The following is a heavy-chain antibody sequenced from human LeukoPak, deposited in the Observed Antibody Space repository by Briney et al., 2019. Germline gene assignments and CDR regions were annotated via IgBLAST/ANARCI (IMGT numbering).Heavy chain of an antibody. D-gene: IGHD6-19*01. J-gene: IGHJ4*02. V-gene: IGHV1-2*02. CDR3: ARPNRVETVAATGFDY. Sequence: ASVKVSCKASGYTFTGYYMHWVRQAPGQGLEWMGWLNPDSGGTTYAQKLQGRVTMTRDTSTSTAYMELSRLTSDDTAVYYCARPNRVETVAATGFDYWGQGTLIPVSS. CDR2: LNPDSGGT. CDR1: GYTFTGYY.